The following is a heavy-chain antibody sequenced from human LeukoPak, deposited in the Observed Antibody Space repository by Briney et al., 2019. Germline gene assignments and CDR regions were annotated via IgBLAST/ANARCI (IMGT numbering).Heavy chain of an antibody. V-gene: IGHV4-39*07. D-gene: IGHD3-10*01. Sequence: PSETLSLTCTVSGGSISSSSYYWGWIRQPPGKGLEWIGSIYYSGSTYYNPSLKSRVTISVDTSKNQFSLKLSSVTAADTAVYYCARLIPTMALYYFDYWGQGTLVTVSS. CDR1: GGSISSSSYY. CDR3: ARLIPTMALYYFDY. J-gene: IGHJ4*02. CDR2: IYYSGST.